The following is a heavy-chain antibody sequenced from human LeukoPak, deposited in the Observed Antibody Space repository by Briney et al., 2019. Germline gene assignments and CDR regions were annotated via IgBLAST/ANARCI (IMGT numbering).Heavy chain of an antibody. J-gene: IGHJ4*02. CDR1: GLTLSSYE. Sequence: GGSLRLSCAAPGLTLSSYEMTWFRQAPGKGLEWVSYISSSGSTIYYADSVKGRFTISRDNAKNSLYLQMNSLRAEDTAVYYCARDYYDSSGYYYNFDYRGQGTLVTVSS. V-gene: IGHV3-48*03. D-gene: IGHD3-22*01. CDR3: ARDYYDSSGYYYNFDY. CDR2: ISSSGSTI.